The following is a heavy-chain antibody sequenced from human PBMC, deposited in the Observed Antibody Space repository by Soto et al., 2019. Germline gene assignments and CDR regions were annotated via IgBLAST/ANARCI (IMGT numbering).Heavy chain of an antibody. CDR3: AIYDSSGSRGFQH. Sequence: QVQLQESGPGLVKPSQTLSLTCTVSVGSISSGGYYWSWIRQHPGKGLEWIGYIYYSGSNYYNPSLKSRVTISVDTSKNQFSLKLSSVTAADTAVYYCAIYDSSGSRGFQHWGQGTLVTVSS. D-gene: IGHD3-22*01. J-gene: IGHJ1*01. V-gene: IGHV4-31*03. CDR2: IYYSGSN. CDR1: VGSISSGGYY.